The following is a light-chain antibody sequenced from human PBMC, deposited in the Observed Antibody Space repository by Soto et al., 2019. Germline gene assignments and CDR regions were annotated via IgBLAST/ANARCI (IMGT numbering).Light chain of an antibody. Sequence: QSVLTQPPSASGTPGQRVIISCSGSSSNIGTDYVYWYQQLPGTAPKLLIYRNNQRPSGVPDRCSGSKSGTSASLAISGLRSEDEADYYCAGWDDSLSGWVFGGGTKLTVL. CDR2: RNN. CDR3: AGWDDSLSGWV. V-gene: IGLV1-47*01. CDR1: SSNIGTDY. J-gene: IGLJ3*02.